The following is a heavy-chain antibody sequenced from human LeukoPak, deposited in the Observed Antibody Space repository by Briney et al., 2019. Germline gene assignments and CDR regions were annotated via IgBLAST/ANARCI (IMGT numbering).Heavy chain of an antibody. CDR1: GYNFTNYW. Sequence: GESLKISCKGSGYNFTNYWIGWVRQMPGKGLEWMGIIYPGDSDTKYGPSFRGQVSISADKSISSAYLQWSSLKASDTAMYFCARPRNGYDLEAFDIWGQGTIVTVSS. D-gene: IGHD5-12*01. V-gene: IGHV5-51*01. CDR3: ARPRNGYDLEAFDI. J-gene: IGHJ3*02. CDR2: IYPGDSDT.